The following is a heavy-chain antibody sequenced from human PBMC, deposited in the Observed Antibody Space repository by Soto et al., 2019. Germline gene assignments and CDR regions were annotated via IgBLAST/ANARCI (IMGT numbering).Heavy chain of an antibody. J-gene: IGHJ6*02. CDR2: IHYTGST. D-gene: IGHD3-3*01. CDR3: ARDRGNFGVVLADFFQYGMDV. Sequence: QVQLQESGPGLVKPSETLSLTCTVSGDSVTSGSIYWSWIRQPPGKGLERIGYIHYTGSTNYNPTLKSRVAISVVTSKHHSSLTLSSVNAADTAVYYCARDRGNFGVVLADFFQYGMDVWGPGTAVTVSS. V-gene: IGHV4-61*03. CDR1: GDSVTSGSIY.